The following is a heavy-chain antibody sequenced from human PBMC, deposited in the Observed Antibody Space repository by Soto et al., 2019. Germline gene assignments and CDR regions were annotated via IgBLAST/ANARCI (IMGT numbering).Heavy chain of an antibody. CDR1: GGSIRSSNW. V-gene: IGHV4-4*02. Sequence: SETLSLTCAVSGGSIRSSNWWGWVRQPPGKGLEWIGEIYHSGGTKYNPSLKSRVTISVDASKNQFSLKLSSVTAADTAVDYCARVLVEYYDSSGYSQSYFDYWGQGTLVTVSS. D-gene: IGHD3-22*01. J-gene: IGHJ4*02. CDR2: IYHSGGT. CDR3: ARVLVEYYDSSGYSQSYFDY.